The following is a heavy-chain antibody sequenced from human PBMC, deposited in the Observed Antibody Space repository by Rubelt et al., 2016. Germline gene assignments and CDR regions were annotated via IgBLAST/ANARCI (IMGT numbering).Heavy chain of an antibody. V-gene: IGHV4-59*08. D-gene: IGHD6-19*01. Sequence: QLQLQESGPGLVKPSETLSLTCTVSGGSISSYYWSWIRQPPGKGLEWIGYISYSGSTYYNPSLKSRVTISVDTSKNQFSLKLSSVTAADTAVYYCARGRGRGAGHFDYWGQGTLVTVSS. CDR1: GGSISSYY. CDR3: ARGRGRGAGHFDY. J-gene: IGHJ4*02. CDR2: ISYSGST.